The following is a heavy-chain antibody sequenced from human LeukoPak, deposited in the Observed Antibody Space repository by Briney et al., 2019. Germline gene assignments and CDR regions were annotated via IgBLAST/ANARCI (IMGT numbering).Heavy chain of an antibody. Sequence: ASLKVSCQASGYTFTSYGISWVRQAPGQGLEWMGWISDYIGNTHYAQKLQGRVTMTTDTSTRTAYMELRSLRYDDTAVYYCARSFGSGRPPWFVPWGQGTLVTVSS. CDR3: ARSFGSGRPPWFVP. CDR2: ISDYIGNT. V-gene: IGHV1-18*04. J-gene: IGHJ5*02. D-gene: IGHD3-10*01. CDR1: GYTFTSYG.